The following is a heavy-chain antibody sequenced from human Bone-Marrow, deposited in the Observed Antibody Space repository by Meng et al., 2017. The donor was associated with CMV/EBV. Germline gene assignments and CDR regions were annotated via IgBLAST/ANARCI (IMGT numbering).Heavy chain of an antibody. CDR2: IWYDGSNK. CDR1: GFTFSSYG. J-gene: IGHJ6*02. D-gene: IGHD6-19*01. CDR3: AKDQSGWYSVYYYGMDV. V-gene: IGHV3-33*06. Sequence: GGSLRLSCAASGFTFSSYGMHWVRQAPGKGLEWVAVIWYDGSNKYYADSVKGRFTISRDNSKNTLYLQMNSLRAEDTAAYYCAKDQSGWYSVYYYGMDVWGQGTTVSVSS.